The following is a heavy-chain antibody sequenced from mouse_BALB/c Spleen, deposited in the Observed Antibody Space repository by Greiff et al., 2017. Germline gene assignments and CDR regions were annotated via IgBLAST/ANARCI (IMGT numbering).Heavy chain of an antibody. CDR1: GFTFSSFG. Sequence: EVQLVESRGGLVQPGGSRKLSCAASGFTFSSFGMHWVRQAPEKGLEWVAYISSGSSTIYYADTVKGRFTISRDNPKNTLFLQMTSLRSEDTAMYYCARGGLMITTEGYAMDYWGQGTSVTVSS. V-gene: IGHV5-17*02. J-gene: IGHJ4*01. CDR3: ARGGLMITTEGYAMDY. D-gene: IGHD2-4*01. CDR2: ISSGSSTI.